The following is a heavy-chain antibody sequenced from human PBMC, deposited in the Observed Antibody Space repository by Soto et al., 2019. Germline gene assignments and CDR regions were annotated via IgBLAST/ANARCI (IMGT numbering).Heavy chain of an antibody. CDR1: GGSISSSHYY. J-gene: IGHJ4*02. D-gene: IGHD1-26*01. CDR2: IYYSGSP. V-gene: IGHV4-39*01. CDR3: ARHRESGTYYVGFDN. Sequence: QLQLQESGPGLVKPSETLSLTCTVSGGSISSSHYYWGWIRQPPGKGLEWIGSIYYSGSPHYNASLKSRVTISIDTSRNHFSLRLNSVTAADTAVYYCARHRESGTYYVGFDNWGQGTLVTVSS.